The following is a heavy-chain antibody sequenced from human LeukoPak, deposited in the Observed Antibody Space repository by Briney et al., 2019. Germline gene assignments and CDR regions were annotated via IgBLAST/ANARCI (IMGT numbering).Heavy chain of an antibody. J-gene: IGHJ4*02. CDR3: AKQGFGC. Sequence: PGGSLRLSCAASGFNFSRYAMSWVRQAPGKGLEWVSTISGSADNTNYAEAVKGRFTISRDNSKNTMYLQMNSLRAEDTAVYYCAKQGFGCWGQGTLVTVSS. CDR1: GFNFSRYA. CDR2: ISGSADNT. V-gene: IGHV3-23*01.